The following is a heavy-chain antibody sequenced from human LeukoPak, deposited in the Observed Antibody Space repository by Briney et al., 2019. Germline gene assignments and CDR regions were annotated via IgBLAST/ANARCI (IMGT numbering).Heavy chain of an antibody. CDR2: TYYRSKWYN. D-gene: IGHD3/OR15-3a*01. CDR1: GDSVSSNSAS. CDR3: ARDSVILYYYGMDV. V-gene: IGHV6-1*01. J-gene: IGHJ6*02. Sequence: SQTLSLTCAISGDSVSSNSASWNWIRQSPSRGLEWLGRTYYRSKWYNDYTVSVKSRIIINPDTSKNQFSLQLNSVTPEDTAVYYCARDSVILYYYGMDVWGQGTTVTVSS.